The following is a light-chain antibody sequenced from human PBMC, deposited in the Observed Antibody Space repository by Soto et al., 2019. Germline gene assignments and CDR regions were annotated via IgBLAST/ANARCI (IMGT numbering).Light chain of an antibody. CDR1: QSISGS. CDR3: QQYNGYWT. J-gene: IGKJ1*01. Sequence: DIQMTQSPSTLSASVGDRVTITCRASQSISGSLAWYQQKPGKAPKLLIYEASNLKSGVPSRFSGSGSGTEYTITISSLQPDDSASDYCQQYNGYWTFGQGTRVEIK. CDR2: EAS. V-gene: IGKV1-5*03.